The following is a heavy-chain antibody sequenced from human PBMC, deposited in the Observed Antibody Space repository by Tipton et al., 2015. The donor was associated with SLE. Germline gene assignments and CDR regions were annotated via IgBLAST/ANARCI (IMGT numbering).Heavy chain of an antibody. J-gene: IGHJ6*03. D-gene: IGHD3-3*01. CDR1: GGSISHYF. CDR3: GRVQGDFWSDDALYYMDV. CDR2: IYSNGST. V-gene: IGHV4-59*01. Sequence: TLSLTCTVSGGSISHYFWSWIRQSPGKGLEWFGHIYSNGSTNYNPFLKSRVTMSVDTSKNQFSLKLSSVSAADTAVYYCGRVQGDFWSDDALYYMDVWGQGTTVTVSS.